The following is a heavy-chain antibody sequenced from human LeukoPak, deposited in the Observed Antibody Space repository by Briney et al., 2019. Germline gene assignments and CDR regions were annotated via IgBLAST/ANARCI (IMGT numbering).Heavy chain of an antibody. V-gene: IGHV4-4*07. D-gene: IGHD3-22*01. CDR2: IYTSGST. CDR3: ARVYYYDRSGYLDAFDI. Sequence: PSETLSLTCTVSGGSISSYYWSWLRQPAGKGLEWIGRIYTSGSTNYNPSLKSRVTMSVDTSKNQFSLKLRSVTAADTAVYYCARVYYYDRSGYLDAFDIWGQGTVVTVSS. CDR1: GGSISSYY. J-gene: IGHJ3*02.